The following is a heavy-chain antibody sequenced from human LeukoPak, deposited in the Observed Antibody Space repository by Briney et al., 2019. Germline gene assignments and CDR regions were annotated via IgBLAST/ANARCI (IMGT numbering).Heavy chain of an antibody. V-gene: IGHV3-11*01. D-gene: IGHD3-10*01. Sequence: GGSLRLSWAAAGFTFSDYYMSWIRQAPGKGLEWVSYISSSGSTIYYADSVKGRFTISRDNAKNSLYLQMNSLRAEDTAVYYCARSAYGSGSMYYFDYWGQGTLVTVSS. CDR1: GFTFSDYY. CDR2: ISSSGSTI. CDR3: ARSAYGSGSMYYFDY. J-gene: IGHJ4*02.